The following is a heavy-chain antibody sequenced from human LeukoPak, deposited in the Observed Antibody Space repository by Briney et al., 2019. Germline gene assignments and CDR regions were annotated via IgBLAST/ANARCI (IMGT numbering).Heavy chain of an antibody. CDR1: GYSISSGCY. Sequence: NPSETLSLTCAVSGYSISSGCYWGWIRQPPGKGLEWIGSIYHSGSTYYNPSLKSRVTISVDTSKNQFSLKLSSVTAADTAVYYCARGFLGRVTFGRSNWFDPWGQGTLVTVSS. V-gene: IGHV4-38-2*01. D-gene: IGHD3-10*01. CDR2: IYHSGST. CDR3: ARGFLGRVTFGRSNWFDP. J-gene: IGHJ5*02.